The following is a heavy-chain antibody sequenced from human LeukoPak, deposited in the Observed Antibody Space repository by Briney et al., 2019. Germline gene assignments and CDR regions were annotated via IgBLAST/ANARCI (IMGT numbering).Heavy chain of an antibody. V-gene: IGHV1-2*02. J-gene: IGHJ5*02. CDR1: GYTFTGYY. CDR2: INPNSGGT. Sequence: ASVKVSCKASGYTFTGYYMHWVRQAPGQGLEWMGWINPNSGGTNYAQKFQGRVTMTRDTSTSTAYMELRSLRSDDTAVYYCARDSPGRTGWFDPWGRGTLVTVSS. CDR3: ARDSPGRTGWFDP.